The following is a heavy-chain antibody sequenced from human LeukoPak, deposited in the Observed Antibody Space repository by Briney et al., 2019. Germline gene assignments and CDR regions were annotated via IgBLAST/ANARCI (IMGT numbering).Heavy chain of an antibody. CDR1: GYSISSGYY. D-gene: IGHD1-26*01. V-gene: IGHV4-61*01. CDR3: ARDRGGSHNTDWFDP. CDR2: IYYSGTT. J-gene: IGHJ5*02. Sequence: SETLSLTCTVSGYSISSGYYWNWIRQPPGKGLEWIGYIYYSGTTNYNPSLKSRVTISLDTSKNQFSLKLSSVAAADTAIYYCARDRGGSHNTDWFDPWGQGTLVTVSS.